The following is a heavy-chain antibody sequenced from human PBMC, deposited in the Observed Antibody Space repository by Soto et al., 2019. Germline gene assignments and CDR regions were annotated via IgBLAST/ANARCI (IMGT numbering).Heavy chain of an antibody. V-gene: IGHV1-69*13. D-gene: IGHD3-22*01. CDR1: GGTFSSYA. CDR2: IIPIFGTA. J-gene: IGHJ4*02. CDR3: ARDRYYHDSTIYGRRYYFDQ. Sequence: SVKVSCKASGGTFSSYAISWVRQAPGQGLEWMGGIIPIFGTANYAQKFQGRVTITADESTSTAYMELSSLRSEDTAVYYCARDRYYHDSTIYGRRYYFDQWGQGTQVTVSS.